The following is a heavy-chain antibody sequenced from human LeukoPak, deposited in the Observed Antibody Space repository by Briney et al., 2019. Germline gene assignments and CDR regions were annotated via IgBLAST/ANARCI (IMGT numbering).Heavy chain of an antibody. Sequence: PGGSLRLSCAASGFTFSSYSMNWVRQAPGKGLEWVSYISSSSSTIYYADSVKGRFTISRDNAKNSLYLQMNSLRAEDTAVYYCARSIYSSSSHFDYWGQGTLVTVSS. D-gene: IGHD6-6*01. CDR3: ARSIYSSSSHFDY. CDR1: GFTFSSYS. CDR2: ISSSSSTI. V-gene: IGHV3-48*04. J-gene: IGHJ4*02.